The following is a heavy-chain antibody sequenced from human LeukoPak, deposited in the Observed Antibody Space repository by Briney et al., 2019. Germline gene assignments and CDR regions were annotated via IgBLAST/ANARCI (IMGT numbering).Heavy chain of an antibody. CDR2: INPNSGGT. V-gene: IGHV1-2*02. CDR1: GYTFTGYY. CDR3: ARVNYDILTGYYGRWDYHYMDV. Sequence: ASVKVSCKASGYTFTGYYMHWVRQAPGQGLEWMGWINPNSGGTNYAQKFQGRVTMTRDTSISTAYMELSRLRSDDTAVYYCARVNYDILTGYYGRWDYHYMDVWGKGTTVTISS. D-gene: IGHD3-9*01. J-gene: IGHJ6*03.